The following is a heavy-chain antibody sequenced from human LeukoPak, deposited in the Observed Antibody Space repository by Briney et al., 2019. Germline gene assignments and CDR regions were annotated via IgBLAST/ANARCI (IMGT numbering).Heavy chain of an antibody. D-gene: IGHD5-18*01. V-gene: IGHV1-69*13. CDR1: GGTFRSYA. Sequence: SVKVSCKASGGTFRSYAISWVRQAPGQGLEWMGGIIPIFGTANYGQTFQGRVTITADESTSTAYMELSSLRSEDTAVYYCARDQGYRYGYGDFDYWGQGTLVTVSS. CDR3: ARDQGYRYGYGDFDY. J-gene: IGHJ4*02. CDR2: IIPIFGTA.